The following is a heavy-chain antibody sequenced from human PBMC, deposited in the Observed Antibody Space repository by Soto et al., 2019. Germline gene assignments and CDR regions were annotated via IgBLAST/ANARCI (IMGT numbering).Heavy chain of an antibody. Sequence: GASVEVSCEASGYTFTSYDNNWVRQAPGQGLEWMGWMNPNSGNTGYAQKFQGGVTMTRNTSISTAYMELSSLRFEYTAVYYCARGSGYGDDELGYWGQGTLGTVYS. D-gene: IGHD4-17*01. V-gene: IGHV1-8*01. CDR2: MNPNSGNT. CDR1: GYTFTSYD. CDR3: ARGSGYGDDELGY. J-gene: IGHJ4*02.